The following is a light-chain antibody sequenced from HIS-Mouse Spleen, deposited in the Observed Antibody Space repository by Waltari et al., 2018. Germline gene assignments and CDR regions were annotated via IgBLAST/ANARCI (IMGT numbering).Light chain of an antibody. CDR3: QQRSNWPLVT. CDR1: QSVSSY. J-gene: IGKJ3*01. Sequence: VLTQSPATLYLSPGERATLSCRASQSVSSYLAWYQQKPGKAPRLLSYDASNRATGIPARFSGSGSGTDVTLTISSLEPEDFAVYYCQQRSNWPLVTFGPGTKVDIK. CDR2: DAS. V-gene: IGKV3-11*01.